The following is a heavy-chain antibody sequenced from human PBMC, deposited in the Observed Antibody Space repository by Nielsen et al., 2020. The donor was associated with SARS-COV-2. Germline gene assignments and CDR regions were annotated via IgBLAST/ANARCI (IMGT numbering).Heavy chain of an antibody. D-gene: IGHD3-10*01. J-gene: IGHJ4*02. V-gene: IGHV7-4-1*02. Sequence: WLRQAPGQGLDWLGWINTKTGNATYAKGFTGGFVFSLDTSVSTAYLQISSLKSKDTAVYYCARDLTMVRGIPQGLDYWGQGTLVTVSS. CDR3: ARDLTMVRGIPQGLDY. CDR2: INTKTGNA.